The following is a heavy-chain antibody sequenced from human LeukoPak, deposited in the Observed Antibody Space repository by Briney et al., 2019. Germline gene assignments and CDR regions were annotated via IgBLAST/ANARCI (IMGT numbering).Heavy chain of an antibody. V-gene: IGHV4-34*01. Sequence: SETLSLTCAVYGGSFSGYYWSWIRQPPGKGLEWIGETNHSGSTNYNPSLKSRVTISVDTSKNQFSLKLSSVTAADTAVYYCARAAVTTLVDYWGQGTLVTVSS. D-gene: IGHD4-17*01. CDR1: GGSFSGYY. CDR3: ARAAVTTLVDY. J-gene: IGHJ4*02. CDR2: TNHSGST.